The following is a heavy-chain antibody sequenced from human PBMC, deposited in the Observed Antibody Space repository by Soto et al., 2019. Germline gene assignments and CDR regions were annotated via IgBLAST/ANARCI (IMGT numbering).Heavy chain of an antibody. CDR3: AKGRGGMDV. CDR1: GFTFSSHA. Sequence: GSLRLSCAASGFTFSSHAMHWVRQAPGKGLEWVAVISYDGSNKYYADSVKGRFTISRDNSKNTLYLQMNSLRAEDTAVYYCAKGRGGMDVWGQGTTVTVSS. V-gene: IGHV3-30-3*01. CDR2: ISYDGSNK. J-gene: IGHJ6*02.